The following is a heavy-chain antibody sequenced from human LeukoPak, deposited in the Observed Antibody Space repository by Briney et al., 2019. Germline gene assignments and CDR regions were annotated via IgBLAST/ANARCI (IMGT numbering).Heavy chain of an antibody. CDR2: ISGTGRSR. D-gene: IGHD4-17*01. CDR1: GFTFSTYE. Sequence: PGGSLRLSCAASGFTFSTYEMNWVRQAPGKGLGWVSYISGTGRSRNYADSVKGRFTISRDNAKNSLYLQMNSLRAEDTAVFYCARDPGDYFGGYWGQGTLVTVSS. J-gene: IGHJ4*02. CDR3: ARDPGDYFGGY. V-gene: IGHV3-48*03.